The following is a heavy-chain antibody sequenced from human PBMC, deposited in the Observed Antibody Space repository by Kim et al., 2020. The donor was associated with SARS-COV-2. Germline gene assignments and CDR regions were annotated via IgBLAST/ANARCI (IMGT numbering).Heavy chain of an antibody. Sequence: SVKVSCKASGGTFSSYAISWVRQAPGQGLEWMGGIIPIFGTANYAQKFQGRVTITADESTSTAYMELSSLRSEDTAVYYCASNPAGWCSSTSCYSPRIWGQGTLVTVSS. D-gene: IGHD2-2*01. V-gene: IGHV1-69*13. CDR3: ASNPAGWCSSTSCYSPRI. CDR2: IIPIFGTA. J-gene: IGHJ4*02. CDR1: GGTFSSYA.